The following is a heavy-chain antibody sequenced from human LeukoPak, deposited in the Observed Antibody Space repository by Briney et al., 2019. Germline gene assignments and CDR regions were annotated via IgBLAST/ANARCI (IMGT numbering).Heavy chain of an antibody. V-gene: IGHV3-7*01. CDR3: TRSRRDGNDY. CDR1: GFTFSSSW. CDR2: INEDGSAK. D-gene: IGHD5-24*01. Sequence: GGSLRLSCAASGFTFSSSWMSWVRQAPGKGLEWVANINEDGSAKYYVDSVKGRFTISRDNAKRSLDLQVNSLGAEDTAVYYCTRSRRDGNDYWGQGTLVTVSS. J-gene: IGHJ4*02.